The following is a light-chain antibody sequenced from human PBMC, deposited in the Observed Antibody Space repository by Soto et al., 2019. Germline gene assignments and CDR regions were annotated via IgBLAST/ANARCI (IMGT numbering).Light chain of an antibody. CDR3: AAWDDRLKVVL. Sequence: QSALTQPASVSGSPGQSITISCTGTSSDIGGHHFVSWYQQQSGKAPKLVIYEVTDRPSGVSDRFSGSKSGTSASLAISGLQSEDEADYFCAAWDDRLKVVLFGGGTKLTVL. V-gene: IGLV2-14*01. CDR2: EVT. CDR1: SSDIGGHHF. J-gene: IGLJ2*01.